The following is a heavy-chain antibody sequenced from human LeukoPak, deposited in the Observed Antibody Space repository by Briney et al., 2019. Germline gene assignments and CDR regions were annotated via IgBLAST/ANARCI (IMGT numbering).Heavy chain of an antibody. D-gene: IGHD2-15*01. CDR2: ISSSSSYI. J-gene: IGHJ5*02. Sequence: GGSLRLPCATSGFTFSSYSMNWVRQAPGKGLEGVPSISSSSSYIYYADSVKGRFTISRDHAKNSLYLQMNSLRAEDTAVYYCARGYCSGGSCYHNWFDPWGQGTLVTVSS. CDR1: GFTFSSYS. CDR3: ARGYCSGGSCYHNWFDP. V-gene: IGHV3-21*01.